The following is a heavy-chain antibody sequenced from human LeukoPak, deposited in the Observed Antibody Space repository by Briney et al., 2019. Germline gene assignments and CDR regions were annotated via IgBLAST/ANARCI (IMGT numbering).Heavy chain of an antibody. J-gene: IGHJ3*02. CDR2: IYPGDSDT. CDR3: ARSTWGDDAFDI. V-gene: IGHV5-51*01. CDR1: GYSFTSYW. D-gene: IGHD7-27*01. Sequence: GESLKISCKGSGYSFTSYWINWVRQMPGKGLEWMGIIYPGDSDTRYSPSFQGQVTISADKSINTAYLQWSTLEASDTAMYYCARSTWGDDAFDIWGQGTMVTVSS.